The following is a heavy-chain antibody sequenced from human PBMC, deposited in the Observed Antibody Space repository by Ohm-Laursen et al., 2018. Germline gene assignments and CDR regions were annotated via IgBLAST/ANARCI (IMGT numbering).Heavy chain of an antibody. D-gene: IGHD3-22*01. CDR2: ISWNSGSI. V-gene: IGHV3-9*01. CDR3: ARSRAYYDSSGKLGGYWYFDL. J-gene: IGHJ2*01. CDR1: GFTFADYA. Sequence: SLRLSCAASGFTFADYAMHWVRQAPGKGLEWVSGISWNSGSIGYADSVKGRFTISRDNSKNTLYLQMNSLRAEDTAVYYCARSRAYYDSSGKLGGYWYFDLWGQGTLVTVSS.